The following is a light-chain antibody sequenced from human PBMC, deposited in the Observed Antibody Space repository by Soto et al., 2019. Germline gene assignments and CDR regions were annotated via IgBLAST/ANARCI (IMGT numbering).Light chain of an antibody. Sequence: ILLLQAPSYLSATMGARGIINFRASQYISSYLNWYYQKPGKAPKLLIYAASSLQSGVPSRFSASESGTAITLTISGLQPEDYAPYYCPQTYSPQPFGQGTKVDIK. V-gene: IGKV1-39*01. CDR1: QYISSY. CDR3: PQTYSPQP. J-gene: IGKJ1*01. CDR2: AAS.